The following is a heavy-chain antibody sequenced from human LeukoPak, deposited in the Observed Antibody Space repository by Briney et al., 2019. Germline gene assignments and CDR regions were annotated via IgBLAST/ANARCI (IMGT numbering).Heavy chain of an antibody. CDR1: GDSIRKDNW. Sequence: SGTLSLTCSVSGDSIRKDNWWTWVRRSPGKGLEWLGEIYDSGKTNYHPSLRSRIAISIDTAKGQFSLELTAVTAADTAVYYCANHYSGYIDYWGQGTLVTVSS. J-gene: IGHJ4*02. D-gene: IGHD5-12*01. V-gene: IGHV4-4*02. CDR3: ANHYSGYIDY. CDR2: IYDSGKT.